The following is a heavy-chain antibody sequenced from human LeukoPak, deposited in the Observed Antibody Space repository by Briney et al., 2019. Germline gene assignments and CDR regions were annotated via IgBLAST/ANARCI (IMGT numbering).Heavy chain of an antibody. CDR2: IYYSGST. Sequence: SETLSLTCAVYGGSFSSYYWSWIRQPPGKGLEWIGYIYYSGSTYYNPSLKSRVTISVDTSKNQFSLKLSSVTAADTAVYYCARVLSHKYYDFWSGYVSGWFDPWGQGTLVTVSS. V-gene: IGHV4-59*12. J-gene: IGHJ5*01. CDR3: ARVLSHKYYDFWSGYVSGWFDP. D-gene: IGHD3-3*01. CDR1: GGSFSSYY.